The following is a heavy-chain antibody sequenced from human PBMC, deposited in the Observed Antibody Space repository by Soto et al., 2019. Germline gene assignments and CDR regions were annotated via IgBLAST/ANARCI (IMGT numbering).Heavy chain of an antibody. CDR1: GFTFSSYG. Sequence: PGGSLRLSCAASGFTFSSYGMHWVRQAPGKGLEWVAVISYDGSNKYYADSVKGRFTISRDNSKNTLYLQMNSLRAEDTAVYYCAKTYCGGDCYSYTYGMDVWGQGTTVTVS. D-gene: IGHD2-21*02. CDR2: ISYDGSNK. CDR3: AKTYCGGDCYSYTYGMDV. V-gene: IGHV3-30*18. J-gene: IGHJ6*02.